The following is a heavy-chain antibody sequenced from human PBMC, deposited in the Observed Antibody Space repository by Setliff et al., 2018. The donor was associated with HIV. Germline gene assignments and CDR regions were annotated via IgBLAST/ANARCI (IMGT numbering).Heavy chain of an antibody. J-gene: IGHJ6*02. CDR2: ISYDGSNE. D-gene: IGHD3-10*01. Sequence: PGGSLRLSCAASGFTFSSYAINWVRQAPGKGLEWVTLISYDGSNEYYADSVKGRFTISRDNSKNTLYLQMNSLRAEDTAVYYCARSVIGYYYYGMDVWGQGTLVTVSS. V-gene: IGHV3-30*04. CDR3: ARSVIGYYYYGMDV. CDR1: GFTFSSYA.